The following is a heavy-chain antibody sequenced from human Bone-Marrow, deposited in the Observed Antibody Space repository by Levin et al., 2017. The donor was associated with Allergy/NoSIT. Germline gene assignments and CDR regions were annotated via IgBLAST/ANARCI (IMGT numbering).Heavy chain of an antibody. Sequence: GESLKISCAASGFTFSSYAMSWVRQAPGKGLEWVSAISGSGGSTYYADSVKGRFTISRDNSKNTLYLQMNSLRAEDTAVYYCAKVTPAPSPYYFDYWGQGTLVTVSS. CDR2: ISGSGGST. J-gene: IGHJ4*02. V-gene: IGHV3-23*01. CDR1: GFTFSSYA. CDR3: AKVTPAPSPYYFDY.